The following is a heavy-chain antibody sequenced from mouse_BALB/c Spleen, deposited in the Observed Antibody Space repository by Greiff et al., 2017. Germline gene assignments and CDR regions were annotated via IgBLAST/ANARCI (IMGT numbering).Heavy chain of an antibody. V-gene: IGHV2-6-4*01. CDR3: ARNRNSGYDEGFAY. CDR1: GFSLSRYS. CDR2: IWGGGST. Sequence: VKVVESGPGLVAPSQSLSITCTVSGFSLSRYSVHWVRQPPGKGLEWLGMIWGGGSTDYNSALKSRLSISKDNSKSQVFLKMNSLQTDDTAMYYCARNRNSGYDEGFAYWGQGTLVTVSA. D-gene: IGHD2-14*01. J-gene: IGHJ3*01.